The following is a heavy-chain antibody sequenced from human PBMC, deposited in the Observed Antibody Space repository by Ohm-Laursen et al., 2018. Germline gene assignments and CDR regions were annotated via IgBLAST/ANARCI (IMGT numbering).Heavy chain of an antibody. CDR1: GFTFSSYD. Sequence: SLRLSCAASGFTFSSYDMHWVRQATGKGLEWVSAIGTAGDTYYPGSVKGRFTISRENAKNSLYLQMNSLRAGDTAVYYCARGCSSTSCYIPFDYWGQGTLVTVSS. J-gene: IGHJ4*02. D-gene: IGHD2-2*02. CDR3: ARGCSSTSCYIPFDY. V-gene: IGHV3-13*01. CDR2: IGTAGDT.